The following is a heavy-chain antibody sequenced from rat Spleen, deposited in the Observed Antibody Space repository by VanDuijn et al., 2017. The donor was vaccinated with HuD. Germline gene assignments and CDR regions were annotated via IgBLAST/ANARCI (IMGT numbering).Heavy chain of an antibody. Sequence: EVQLVESDGGLVQPGRSLKLSCAASGFTFSDYGMAWVRQAPTKGLEWVATISYGDRSGHSSTYYRDSVKGRFTISRDNAENTVYLQMNSLRSEDTATYYCTRILRIIHYFDYWGQGVMVTVSS. CDR1: GFTFSDYG. CDR2: ISYGDRSGHSST. CDR3: TRILRIIHYFDY. J-gene: IGHJ2*01. V-gene: IGHV5-29*01. D-gene: IGHD1-6*01.